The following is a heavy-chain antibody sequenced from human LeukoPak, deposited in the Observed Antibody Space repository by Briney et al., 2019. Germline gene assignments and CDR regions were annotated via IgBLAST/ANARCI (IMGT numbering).Heavy chain of an antibody. J-gene: IGHJ4*02. CDR2: IYYSGST. Sequence: SQTLSLTCTVSGGSISSGDYYWSWIRQPPGKGLEWIGYIYYSGSTYYNPSLKSRVTISADTSKNQFSLKLSSVTAADTAVYYCARERGLVRDFDYWGQGTLVTVSS. CDR1: GGSISSGDYY. D-gene: IGHD3-10*01. CDR3: ARERGLVRDFDY. V-gene: IGHV4-30-4*01.